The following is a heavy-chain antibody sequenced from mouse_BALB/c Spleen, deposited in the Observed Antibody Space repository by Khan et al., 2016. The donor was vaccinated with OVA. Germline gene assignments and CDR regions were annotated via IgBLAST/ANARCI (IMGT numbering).Heavy chain of an antibody. CDR3: AIIYYGYDWFAY. D-gene: IGHD2-2*01. V-gene: IGHV2-3*01. CDR2: IWGDGST. CDR1: GFSLTNYG. Sequence: QVQLKESGPGLVAPSQSLCITCTVSGFSLTNYGVSWVRQPPGKGLEWLGVIWGDGSTNYHSALISRLSINKDNSKSQVFIKLNSLQTEDTATYYCAIIYYGYDWFAYWGQGTLVTVSA. J-gene: IGHJ3*01.